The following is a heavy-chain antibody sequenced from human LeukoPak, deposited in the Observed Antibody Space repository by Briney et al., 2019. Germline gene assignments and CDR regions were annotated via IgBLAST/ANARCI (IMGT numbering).Heavy chain of an antibody. CDR1: GYTFTSYY. V-gene: IGHV1-46*01. Sequence: EASVKVSCKASGYTFTSYYMHWVRQAPGQGLEWMGIINPSGGSTSYAQKFQGRVTMTRDTSTSTVYMELSSLRSEDTAVYYCARDLNILTGHDAFDIWGQGTMVTVSS. CDR2: INPSGGST. D-gene: IGHD3-9*01. CDR3: ARDLNILTGHDAFDI. J-gene: IGHJ3*02.